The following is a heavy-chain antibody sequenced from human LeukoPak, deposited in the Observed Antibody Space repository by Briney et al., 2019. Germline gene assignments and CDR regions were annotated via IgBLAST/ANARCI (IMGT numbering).Heavy chain of an antibody. D-gene: IGHD1-26*01. Sequence: SETLSLTCAVYGGSFSGYYWSWIRQPPGKGLEWIGYIYYSGSTNYNPSLKSRVTISVDTSKNQFSLKLSSVTAADTAVYYCARSDGSYWGQGTLVTVSS. CDR3: ARSDGSY. V-gene: IGHV4-59*01. CDR2: IYYSGST. CDR1: GGSFSGYY. J-gene: IGHJ4*02.